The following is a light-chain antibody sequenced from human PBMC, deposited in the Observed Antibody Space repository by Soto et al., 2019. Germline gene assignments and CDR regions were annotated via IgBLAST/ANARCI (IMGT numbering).Light chain of an antibody. J-gene: IGKJ5*01. Sequence: DIQMTQSPSSLFVSVGDRATITCQATQDINIYLNWYQQKPGKAPNLLIYDASNLEIGVPSRFSGSGSGTHFTFTISSLQTEDIGTYYCQQYDILPITFGRGTRLEIK. CDR1: QDINIY. V-gene: IGKV1-33*01. CDR2: DAS. CDR3: QQYDILPIT.